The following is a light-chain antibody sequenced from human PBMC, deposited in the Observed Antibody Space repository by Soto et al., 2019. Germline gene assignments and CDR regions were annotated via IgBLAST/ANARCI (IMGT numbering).Light chain of an antibody. CDR1: SSDVGSYNL. CDR3: CSYAGIKGKV. Sequence: QSALTQPASVSGSPGQSITISCTGTSSDVGSYNLVSWYQQHPGKAPKLMIYEGSKRPSGVSNRFSGSKSGNTASLTISGLQAEDEADYYCCSYAGIKGKVFGGGTKLTVL. V-gene: IGLV2-23*01. CDR2: EGS. J-gene: IGLJ2*01.